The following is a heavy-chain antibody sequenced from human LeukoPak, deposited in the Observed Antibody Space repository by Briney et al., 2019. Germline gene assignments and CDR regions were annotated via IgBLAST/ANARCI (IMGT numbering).Heavy chain of an antibody. CDR2: ISSSSSYI. V-gene: IGHV3-21*01. Sequence: GGSLRLSCAASGFTFSSYSMNWVRQAPWKGLEWVSSISSSSSYIYYADSVKGRFTISRDNAKNSLYLQMNSLRAEDTAVYYCARESGRWFEPWGQGTLVTVSS. J-gene: IGHJ5*02. CDR1: GFTFSSYS. CDR3: ARESGRWFEP. D-gene: IGHD1-26*01.